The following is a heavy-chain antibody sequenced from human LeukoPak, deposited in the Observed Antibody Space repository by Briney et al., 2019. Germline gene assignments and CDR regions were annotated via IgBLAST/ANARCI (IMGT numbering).Heavy chain of an antibody. CDR1: GGSISSGGYY. V-gene: IGHV4-31*03. CDR2: IYYSGST. J-gene: IGHJ4*02. CDR3: ARDVDSSGWFDY. D-gene: IGHD6-19*01. Sequence: SQTLSLTCTVSGGSISSGGYYWSWIRQHPGKGLEWIGYIYYSGSTYYSPSLKSRVTISVDTSKNQFSLKLSSVTAADTAVHYCARDVDSSGWFDYWGQGTLVTVSS.